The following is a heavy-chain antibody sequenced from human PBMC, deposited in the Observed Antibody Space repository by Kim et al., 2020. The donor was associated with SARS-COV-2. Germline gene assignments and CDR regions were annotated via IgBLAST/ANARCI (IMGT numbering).Heavy chain of an antibody. Sequence: ASVKVSCKATGYTFTRYDINWVRQAPGQGFEWMGWKNPYSGNTGYAQKFQGRVTMTSDTSINTAYMELSGLRFEDTAFYYFTRGRFTMIFVVPIRSDGF. CDR2: KNPYSGNT. J-gene: IGHJ5*01. CDR3: TRGRFTMIFVVPIRSDGF. D-gene: IGHD3-22*01. V-gene: IGHV1-8*01. CDR1: GYTFTRYD.